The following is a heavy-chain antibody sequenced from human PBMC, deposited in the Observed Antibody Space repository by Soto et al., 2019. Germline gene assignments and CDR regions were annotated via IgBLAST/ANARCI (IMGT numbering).Heavy chain of an antibody. CDR3: AREEVVDIVATTTFSYYYYYYMDV. CDR2: INPSGGST. CDR1: GYTSTSYY. V-gene: IGHV1-46*03. Sequence: ASVKVSCKASGYTSTSYYMHWVRQAPGQGLEWMGIINPSGGSTSYAQKFQGRVTMTRDTSTSTVYMELSSLRSEDTAVYYCAREEVVDIVATTTFSYYYYYYMDVWGKGTTVTVSS. D-gene: IGHD5-12*01. J-gene: IGHJ6*03.